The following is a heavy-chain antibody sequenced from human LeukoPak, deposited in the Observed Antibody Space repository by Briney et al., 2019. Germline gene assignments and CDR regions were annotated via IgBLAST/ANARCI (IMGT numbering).Heavy chain of an antibody. J-gene: IGHJ3*02. CDR3: ARGSAFDI. Sequence: SQTLSLTCAISGDSVSDSVAAWNWVRQSPSRGLEWLGRAYYRSKWYFDYAVSLKSRMIINPDTSKNQFSLQLNSVTPEDTAVYYCARGSAFDIWGQGTMVTVSS. V-gene: IGHV6-1*01. CDR1: GDSVSDSVAA. CDR2: AYYRSKWYF.